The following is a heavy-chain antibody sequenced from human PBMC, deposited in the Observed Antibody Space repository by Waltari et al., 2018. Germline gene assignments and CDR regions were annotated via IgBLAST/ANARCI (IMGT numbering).Heavy chain of an antibody. CDR1: GYSFTSYW. CDR2: IYPGDSDT. Sequence: EVQLVQSGAEVKKPGESLKISCKGSGYSFTSYWIGWVRQMPGKGLEWMGFIYPGDSDTKISPPSQGQVTISADKSISTAYLQWISLKASDTAMYYCASTRIASDWYASAVDIWGQGTMVTVSS. CDR3: ASTRIASDWYASAVDI. D-gene: IGHD6-19*01. V-gene: IGHV5-51*01. J-gene: IGHJ3*02.